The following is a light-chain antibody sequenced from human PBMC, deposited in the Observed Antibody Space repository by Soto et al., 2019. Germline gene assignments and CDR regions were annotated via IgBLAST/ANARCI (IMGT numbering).Light chain of an antibody. V-gene: IGKV3-11*01. CDR1: QSVGSY. CDR3: QQRSNWPSLT. CDR2: DAS. J-gene: IGKJ4*01. Sequence: ELVLIQSPATLSLSPGERATLSCRASQSVGSYLAWYQHKPGQAHRLLISDASNRATGIPARFSGSGSETDFTLTISSLEPEDSAVYYCQQRSNWPSLTFGGGTKVDIK.